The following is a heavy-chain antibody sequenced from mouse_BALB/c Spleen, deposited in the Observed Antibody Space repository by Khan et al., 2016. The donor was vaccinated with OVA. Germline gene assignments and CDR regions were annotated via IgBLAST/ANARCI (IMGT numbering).Heavy chain of an antibody. Sequence: EVQLQESGAELVRPGALVKLSCKASGFNIKDYYLHWVKQRPEQGLEWIGWIDPENGETVYDPKFQDKASITAATSSNTAYLQFSSLTSEDTAVYYCARSGYFARFAYWGQGTLVTVSA. CDR3: ARSGYFARFAY. V-gene: IGHV14-1*02. D-gene: IGHD6-1*01. CDR1: GFNIKDYY. J-gene: IGHJ3*01. CDR2: IDPENGET.